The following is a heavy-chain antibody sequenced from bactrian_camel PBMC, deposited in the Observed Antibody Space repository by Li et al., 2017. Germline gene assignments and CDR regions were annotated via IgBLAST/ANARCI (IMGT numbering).Heavy chain of an antibody. Sequence: HVQLVESGGGSVQAGGSLRLSCVATGYTYSSYCVGWFRQVPGKQREGVAGIDYADETIIAESVKGRFTISRDNSNNTLYLQMNSLTPEDTAMYYCVAGRSGSCYASGNYNVWGQGTQVTVS. V-gene: IGHV3S63*01. J-gene: IGHJ4*01. CDR2: IDYADET. D-gene: IGHD1*01. CDR1: GYTYSSYC. CDR3: VAGRSGSCYASGNYNV.